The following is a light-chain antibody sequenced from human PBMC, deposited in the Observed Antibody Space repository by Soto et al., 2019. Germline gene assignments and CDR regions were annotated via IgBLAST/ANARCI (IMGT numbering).Light chain of an antibody. Sequence: DTQMTQSPSSLSASVGDRVTITCRASQSISTYLNWYQQKPGEAPKLLIYAASSLESGVPPRFSGSVSGTDFTLTINSLQPEDFATYYCQQTYSTPRAFGQGTKVEIK. V-gene: IGKV1-39*01. J-gene: IGKJ1*01. CDR3: QQTYSTPRA. CDR1: QSISTY. CDR2: AAS.